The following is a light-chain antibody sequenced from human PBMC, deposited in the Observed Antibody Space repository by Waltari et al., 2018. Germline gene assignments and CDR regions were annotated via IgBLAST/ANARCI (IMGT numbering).Light chain of an antibody. J-gene: IGLJ2*01. CDR1: SSDIGGYSF. CDR3: SSYAGSNTWV. V-gene: IGLV2-11*01. Sequence: QAALTQPRSVSGSPGQSVTISCTGTSSDIGGYSFVSWYQQHPDTAPKLMIFEVSQRPSGVSDRFSGSKSGNTASLTISGLQAEDESDYYCSSYAGSNTWVFGGGTRLTVL. CDR2: EVS.